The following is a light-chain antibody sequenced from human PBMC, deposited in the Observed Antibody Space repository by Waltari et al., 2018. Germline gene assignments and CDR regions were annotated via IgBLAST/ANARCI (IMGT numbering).Light chain of an antibody. CDR3: QNHERLPAT. V-gene: IGKV3-20*01. J-gene: IGKJ1*01. CDR2: AAS. Sequence: ELVLTQSPGTLSLSPGERATLSCRASQSFSKYLAWYQQRPGPAPRLLIYAASSRANGIPDRVSGSGYGTDFSLIISRLEPEDFAVYYCQNHERLPATFGQGTKVEIK. CDR1: QSFSKY.